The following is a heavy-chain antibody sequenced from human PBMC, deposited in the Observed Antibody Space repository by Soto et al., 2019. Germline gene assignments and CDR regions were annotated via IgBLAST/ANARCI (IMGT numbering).Heavy chain of an antibody. V-gene: IGHV1-69*06. Sequence: SVKVSCKASGGTFSSYAISWVRQAPGQGLEWMGGIIPIFGTANYAQKFQGRVTITADKSTSTAYMELSRLSSDDTAFYYCATSSDWSPLLDYWGQGTLVTVSS. CDR1: GGTFSSYA. CDR2: IIPIFGTA. J-gene: IGHJ4*02. CDR3: ATSSDWSPLLDY. D-gene: IGHD6-19*01.